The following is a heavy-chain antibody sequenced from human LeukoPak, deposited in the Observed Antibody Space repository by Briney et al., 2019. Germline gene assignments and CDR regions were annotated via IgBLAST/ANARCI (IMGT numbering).Heavy chain of an antibody. D-gene: IGHD2-15*01. J-gene: IGHJ4*02. V-gene: IGHV3-33*01. CDR2: IWYDGSNN. CDR1: GFTFSSYC. CDR3: ARGSSLVAACPFDY. Sequence: GGSLRLSCAASGFTFSSYCMRWVRQAPGKGLEWVEVIWYDGSNNYYADSVKGLFTISRDYSKNTLYLQMKSLRAEDTAVYYCARGSSLVAACPFDYWGQGTLVTVSS.